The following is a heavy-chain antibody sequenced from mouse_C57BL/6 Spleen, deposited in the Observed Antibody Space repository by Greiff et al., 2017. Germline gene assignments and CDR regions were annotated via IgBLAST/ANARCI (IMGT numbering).Heavy chain of an antibody. Sequence: QVQLKQPGAELVRPGSSVKLSCKASGYTFTSYWMDWVKQRPGQGLEWIGNIYPSDSETHYNQKFKDKATLTVDKSSSTAYMQLSSLASEDSAVYYCARRDDYDFPWFAYWGQGTLVTVSA. CDR3: ARRDDYDFPWFAY. D-gene: IGHD2-4*01. CDR2: IYPSDSET. CDR1: GYTFTSYW. V-gene: IGHV1-61*01. J-gene: IGHJ3*01.